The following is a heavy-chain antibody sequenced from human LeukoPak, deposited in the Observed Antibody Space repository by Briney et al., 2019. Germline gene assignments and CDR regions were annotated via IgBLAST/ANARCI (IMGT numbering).Heavy chain of an antibody. D-gene: IGHD2-15*01. CDR1: GFTFSSYG. J-gene: IGHJ4*02. CDR2: IRYDGSNK. CDR3: AKEYCSGGSCYSSITLFDY. Sequence: GGSLRLSCAASGFTFSSYGMHWVRQAPGKGLEWAAFIRYDGSNKYYADSVKGRFTISRDNSKNTLYLQMNSLRAEDTAVYYCAKEYCSGGSCYSSITLFDYWGQGTLVTVSS. V-gene: IGHV3-30*02.